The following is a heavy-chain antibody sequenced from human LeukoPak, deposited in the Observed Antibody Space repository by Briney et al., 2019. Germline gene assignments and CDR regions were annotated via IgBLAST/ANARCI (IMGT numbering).Heavy chain of an antibody. D-gene: IGHD3-22*01. CDR2: ISYDGSNK. V-gene: IGHV3-30*19. Sequence: PGGSLRLSCAASGFTFSSYGMHWVRQAPGKGLEWVAVISYDGSNKYYADSVKGRFTISRDNSKNTLYLQMNSLRAEDTAVYYCARSSDLKYYYDSSGYYSHFDYWGQGTLVTVSS. CDR1: GFTFSSYG. CDR3: ARSSDLKYYYDSSGYYSHFDY. J-gene: IGHJ4*02.